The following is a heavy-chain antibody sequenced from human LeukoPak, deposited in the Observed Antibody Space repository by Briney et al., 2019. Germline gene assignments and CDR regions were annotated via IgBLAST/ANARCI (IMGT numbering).Heavy chain of an antibody. J-gene: IGHJ3*02. CDR3: ARTYYYDSSGSSDDVFDI. CDR2: IYPGDSDI. V-gene: IGHV5-51*01. Sequence: GESLKISCKGSGYSFTTYWIAWVRQMPGKGLEWMGIIYPGDSDIRYSPSFQGLVTISADKSISTAYLQWSSLQDSDTAICYCARTYYYDSSGSSDDVFDIWGQGTMVTVSS. CDR1: GYSFTTYW. D-gene: IGHD3-22*01.